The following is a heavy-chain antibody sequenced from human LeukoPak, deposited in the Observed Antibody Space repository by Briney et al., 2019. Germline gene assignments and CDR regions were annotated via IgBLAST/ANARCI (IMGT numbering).Heavy chain of an antibody. D-gene: IGHD2-15*01. J-gene: IGHJ4*02. Sequence: GASVKVSCKASGYTSTNYYIHWVRHAPGQGLEWMGIISPSGGSTAYAQRFQGRVTVTRDTSTSTVYMELSSLRSEDTAVYYCARGPSQQDFDHWGKGTLVTVSS. V-gene: IGHV1-46*01. CDR3: ARGPSQQDFDH. CDR2: ISPSGGST. CDR1: GYTSTNYY.